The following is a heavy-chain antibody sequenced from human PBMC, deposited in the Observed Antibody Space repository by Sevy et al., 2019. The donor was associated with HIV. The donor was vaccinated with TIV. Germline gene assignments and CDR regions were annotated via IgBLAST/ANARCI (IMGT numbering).Heavy chain of an antibody. Sequence: SETLSLTCTVSGAAISSGGYYWTWIRQHPGKGLEWIGNIYHSGSSFSNPSLKGRVVMSVVTSKNQFSLNLTSLTTADTAVYYCARVPVGSSPYYYAIDVWGQGTSVTVSS. CDR3: ARVPVGSSPYYYAIDV. CDR2: IYHSGSS. CDR1: GAAISSGGYY. J-gene: IGHJ6*02. V-gene: IGHV4-31*03. D-gene: IGHD6-6*01.